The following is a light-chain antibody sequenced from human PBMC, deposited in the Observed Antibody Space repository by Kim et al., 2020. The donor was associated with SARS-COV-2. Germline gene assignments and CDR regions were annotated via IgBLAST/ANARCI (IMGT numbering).Light chain of an antibody. Sequence: PGESSTLSCRASQIVSNTYTSWYQQKPGQAHKLVIYSTSNRAAGFPDRFSGSGSGTDFTLTISRLEPEDFAVYYCQHYGSSRTWAFGQGTKVDIK. V-gene: IGKV3-20*01. CDR3: QHYGSSRTWA. J-gene: IGKJ1*01. CDR2: STS. CDR1: QIVSNTY.